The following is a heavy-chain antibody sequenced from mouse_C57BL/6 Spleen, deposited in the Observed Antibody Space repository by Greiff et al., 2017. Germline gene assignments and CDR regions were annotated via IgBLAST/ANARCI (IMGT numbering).Heavy chain of an antibody. D-gene: IGHD1-1*01. Sequence: QVQLQQPGAELVKPGASVKLSCKASGYTFTSYWMHWVKQRPGQGLEWIGMIHPNSGSTNYNEKFKSKATLTVDKSSSTAYMQLSSLTSEDSAVYYCARRITTVVATKAMDYWGQGTSVTVSS. V-gene: IGHV1-64*01. CDR2: IHPNSGST. CDR3: ARRITTVVATKAMDY. CDR1: GYTFTSYW. J-gene: IGHJ4*01.